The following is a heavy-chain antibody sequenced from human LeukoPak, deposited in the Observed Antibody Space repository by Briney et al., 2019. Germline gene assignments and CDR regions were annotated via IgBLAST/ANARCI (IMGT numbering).Heavy chain of an antibody. CDR3: ARDPALGYTSGWYNWFDP. CDR2: ISAYNGNT. CDR1: GYTFSSYG. Sequence: EASVKVSCKASGYTFSSYGISWVRQAPGQGLEWMGWISAYNGNTNYAQKLQGRVTMTTDTSTSTAYMELRSLRSDDTAVYYCARDPALGYTSGWYNWFDPWGQGTLVTVSS. J-gene: IGHJ5*02. D-gene: IGHD6-19*01. V-gene: IGHV1-18*01.